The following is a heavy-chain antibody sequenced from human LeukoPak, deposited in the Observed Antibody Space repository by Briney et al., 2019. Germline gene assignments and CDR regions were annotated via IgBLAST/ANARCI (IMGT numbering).Heavy chain of an antibody. V-gene: IGHV1-2*02. CDR3: ARGGLLLWFSY. D-gene: IGHD3-10*01. Sequence: GASVRVSCKASGYIFTGYYMHWMRQAPGQGLEWIGWINPNSGGTNYAQKFQGRVTMTRDTSTSTVYMELSSLRSEDTAVYYCARGGLLLWFSYWGQGTLVTVSS. CDR2: INPNSGGT. J-gene: IGHJ4*02. CDR1: GYIFTGYY.